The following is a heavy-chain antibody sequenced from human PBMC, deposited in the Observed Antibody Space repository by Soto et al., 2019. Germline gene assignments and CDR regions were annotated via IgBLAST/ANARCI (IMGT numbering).Heavy chain of an antibody. D-gene: IGHD3-22*01. J-gene: IGHJ6*02. V-gene: IGHV4-59*01. CDR1: GGSISSYY. CDR2: IYYSGST. Sequence: PSETLSLTCTVSGGSISSYYWSWIRQPPGKGLEWIGYIYYSGSTNYNPSLKSRVTISVDTSKNQFSLKLSSVTAADTAVYYCARRDYYDRHTGMDVWGQGTTVT. CDR3: ARRDYYDRHTGMDV.